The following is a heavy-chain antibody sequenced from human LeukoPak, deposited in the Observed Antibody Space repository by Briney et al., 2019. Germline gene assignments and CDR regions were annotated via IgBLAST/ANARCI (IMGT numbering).Heavy chain of an antibody. V-gene: IGHV3-23*01. D-gene: IGHD3-16*02. J-gene: IGHJ3*02. CDR2: ISGSGGST. Sequence: GGSLRLSCVASGFPSSSYEMNWVRQAPGKGLEWVSAISGSGGSTYYADSVKGRFTISRDNSKNTLYLQMNSLRAEDTAVYYCAKVLRIMITFGGVIAFDAFDIWGQGTMVTVSS. CDR1: GFPSSSYE. CDR3: AKVLRIMITFGGVIAFDAFDI.